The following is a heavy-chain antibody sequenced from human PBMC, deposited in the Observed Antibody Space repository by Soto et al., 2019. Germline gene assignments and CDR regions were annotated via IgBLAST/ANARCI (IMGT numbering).Heavy chain of an antibody. CDR1: GTSASYHTFY. CDR3: ARGRRRATRGWYTPRPPRLGPNWFDP. J-gene: IGHJ5*02. D-gene: IGHD6-19*01. Sequence: TLCLTVSVYGTSASYHTFYWSWIRQSPGQQLGWIGEIIHSGSTNYNPSLKGRVFISVDTSKNQFSLNLASVTAAETAVYYCARGRRRATRGWYTPRPPRLGPNWFDPWGQGTLVTVSS. V-gene: IGHV4-34*01. CDR2: IIHSGST.